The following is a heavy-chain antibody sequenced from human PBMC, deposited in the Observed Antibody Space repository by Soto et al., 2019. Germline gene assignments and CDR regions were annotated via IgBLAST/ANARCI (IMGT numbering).Heavy chain of an antibody. CDR2: IDGSGRNT. CDR3: ARVKAVVIAALDI. CDR1: GFTFSSYA. D-gene: IGHD2-21*01. J-gene: IGHJ3*02. V-gene: IGHV3-23*01. Sequence: EVQLLESGGGLVQPGGSLRLSCAASGFTFSSYAMSWVRQAPGKGLEWVSGIDGSGRNTYYADSVKGRFTISRDNSKNTLYLQLDSLTGADTAVYYCARVKAVVIAALDIWGQGTMVTVSS.